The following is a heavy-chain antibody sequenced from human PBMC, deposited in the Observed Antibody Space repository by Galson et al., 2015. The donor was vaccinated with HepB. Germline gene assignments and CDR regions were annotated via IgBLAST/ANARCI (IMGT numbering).Heavy chain of an antibody. CDR1: GFTFSSYA. D-gene: IGHD6-19*01. Sequence: SLRLSCAASGFTFSSYAMSWVRQAPGKGLEWVSAISGSGGSTYYADSVKGRFTISRDNSKNTLYPQMNSLRAEDTAVYYCAKDNSGWTYYYYYGMDVWGQGTTVTVSS. V-gene: IGHV3-23*01. CDR3: AKDNSGWTYYYYYGMDV. CDR2: ISGSGGST. J-gene: IGHJ6*02.